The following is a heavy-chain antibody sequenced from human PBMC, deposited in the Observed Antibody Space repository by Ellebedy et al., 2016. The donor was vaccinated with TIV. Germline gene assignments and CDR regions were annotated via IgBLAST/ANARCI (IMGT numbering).Heavy chain of an antibody. D-gene: IGHD3-9*01. CDR1: GFTFGNYA. CDR3: GRAREPGYFAYYYYGMDV. J-gene: IGHJ6*02. V-gene: IGHV3-48*04. CDR2: ISSTGTTI. Sequence: GESLKISCAASGFTFGNYAMDWVRQAPGKGLEWVSYISSTGTTISYADSVKGRFTISRDNGKISLYLQMNSLTAEDTAVYYCGRAREPGYFAYYYYGMDVWGQGTTVTVSS.